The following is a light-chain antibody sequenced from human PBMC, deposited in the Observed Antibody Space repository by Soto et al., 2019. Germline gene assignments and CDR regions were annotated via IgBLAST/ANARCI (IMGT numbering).Light chain of an antibody. Sequence: QSALTQPASVSGSPGQSITISCTGTSSDVGGYNYVSWYQQHPGKAPKLMIYAVTDRPSGVSSRFSGSKSGNTASLTISGLQAEDEADYYCSSYAGSYTYVFGTGTKLTV. J-gene: IGLJ1*01. CDR3: SSYAGSYTYV. V-gene: IGLV2-14*01. CDR2: AVT. CDR1: SSDVGGYNY.